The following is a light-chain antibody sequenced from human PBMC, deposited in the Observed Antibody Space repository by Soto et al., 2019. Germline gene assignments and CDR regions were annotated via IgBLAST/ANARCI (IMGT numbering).Light chain of an antibody. Sequence: EIVMTQSPATLSVSPGERATLSCRPDQSVNSNLAWYQQKPGQAPRLLIYDSSSRATGIPARFSGSRSGTLFTLSLTGLQSEDSAIYYCQQYDLWPLTFGGGTKVEIK. CDR1: QSVNSN. V-gene: IGKV3-15*01. CDR2: DSS. J-gene: IGKJ4*01. CDR3: QQYDLWPLT.